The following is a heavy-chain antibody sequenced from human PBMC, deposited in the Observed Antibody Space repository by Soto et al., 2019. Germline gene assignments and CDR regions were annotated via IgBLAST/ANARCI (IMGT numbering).Heavy chain of an antibody. D-gene: IGHD5-18*01. CDR1: GFTFSSYG. J-gene: IGHJ4*02. Sequence: QVQLVESGGGVVQPGRSLRLSCAASGFTFSSYGMHWVRQAPGKGLEWVAVIWYDGSNKYYADSVKGRFTISRDNSKNTLYLQMNSLRAEDTAVYYCARDIRGYSYGVPFDYWGQGTLVTVSS. V-gene: IGHV3-33*01. CDR3: ARDIRGYSYGVPFDY. CDR2: IWYDGSNK.